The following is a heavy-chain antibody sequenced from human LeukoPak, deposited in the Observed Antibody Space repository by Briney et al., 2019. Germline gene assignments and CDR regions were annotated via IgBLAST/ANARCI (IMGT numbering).Heavy chain of an antibody. V-gene: IGHV3-30*02. J-gene: IGHJ5*02. Sequence: PGGSLRLSCAASGFTFSSYGMHWARQAPGKGLEWVAFIRYDGSNKYYADSVKGRFTISRDNSKNTLYLQMNSLRAEDTAVYYCAKGLGWPPPNWFDPWGQGTLVTVSS. CDR2: IRYDGSNK. CDR1: GFTFSSYG. D-gene: IGHD6-19*01. CDR3: AKGLGWPPPNWFDP.